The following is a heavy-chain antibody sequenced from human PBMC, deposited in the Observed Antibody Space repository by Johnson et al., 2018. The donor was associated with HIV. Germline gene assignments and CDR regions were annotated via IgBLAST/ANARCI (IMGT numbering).Heavy chain of an antibody. V-gene: IGHV3-33*06. D-gene: IGHD6-13*01. Sequence: QVQLVESGGGVVQPGRSLRLSCEASGFTFSTYGAHWVRQAPGKGLEWVAGIWYDGSNKYYADSVKGRFSISRDNSKNMLYLQMNSLRAEDTAVYYCAKCIWGSSWMDAFDIWGQGTMVTVSS. CDR2: IWYDGSNK. CDR3: AKCIWGSSWMDAFDI. J-gene: IGHJ3*02. CDR1: GFTFSTYG.